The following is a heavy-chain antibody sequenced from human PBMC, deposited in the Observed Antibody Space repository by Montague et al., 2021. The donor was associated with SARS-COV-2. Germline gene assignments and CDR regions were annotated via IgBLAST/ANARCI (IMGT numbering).Heavy chain of an antibody. Sequence: IYYSGSTYKNPSLKSRVTLSVDTSENHFSLKLSSVTAADTAVYYCARERSSGWDWGKGTLVTV. D-gene: IGHD6-19*01. J-gene: IGHJ4*02. V-gene: IGHV4-39*07. CDR3: ARERSSGWD. CDR2: IYYSGST.